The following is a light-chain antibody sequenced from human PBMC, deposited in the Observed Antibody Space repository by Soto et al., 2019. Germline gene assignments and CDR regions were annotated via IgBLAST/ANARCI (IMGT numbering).Light chain of an antibody. CDR2: GAS. CDR3: QQDGSSPNT. CDR1: QSVSSSY. J-gene: IGKJ2*01. V-gene: IGKV3-20*01. Sequence: EIVLTQSPGTLSLSLGERATLSCRASQSVSSSYLAWYQQKPGQAPRLLIYGASSRATGIPDRFSGSGSGTDFTLTISRLEPEDFAVYYCQQDGSSPNTFGQGTKLEIK.